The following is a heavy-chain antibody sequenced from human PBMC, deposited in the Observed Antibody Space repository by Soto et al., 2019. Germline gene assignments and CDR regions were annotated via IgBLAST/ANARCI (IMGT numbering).Heavy chain of an antibody. CDR3: ASGGYSGNRRGKLIAYGLDV. J-gene: IGHJ6*04. CDR2: VSGYNGNT. CDR1: RFTFTSQG. Sequence: CKDSRFTFTSQGSSSVRHAPRQGLEWMGWVSGYNGNTNYAQKFQGSVTMTTATSTTTAYMELMSLTSDDTAVYYCASGGYSGNRRGKLIAYGLDVWGEGISVTLYS. V-gene: IGHV1-18*01. D-gene: IGHD2-21*01.